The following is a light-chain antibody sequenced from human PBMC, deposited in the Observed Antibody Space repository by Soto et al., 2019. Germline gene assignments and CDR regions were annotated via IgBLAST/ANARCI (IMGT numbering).Light chain of an antibody. Sequence: EIVLTQSPATLSLSPGERATFSCKASQSVGTSLAWFQQKPGQAPRLLIYDASVRATGIPARFCGSGSGTDFTLTISRLQPEDIAMYYCQQSSNWPPWTFGRGTRVEI. CDR2: DAS. CDR3: QQSSNWPPWT. CDR1: QSVGTS. J-gene: IGKJ1*01. V-gene: IGKV3-11*01.